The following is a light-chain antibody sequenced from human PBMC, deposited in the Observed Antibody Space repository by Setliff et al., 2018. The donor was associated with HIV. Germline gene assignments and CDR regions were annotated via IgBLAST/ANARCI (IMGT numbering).Light chain of an antibody. V-gene: IGLV2-11*01. Sequence: QSALAQPRSVSGSPGQSVTISCTGTSSDVGGHDSVSWYQQHAGEAPKVLIFDVTQRPSGVPHRFSGSKSGNTASLTISGLQADDEAEYYCCSYAGTYTSLFVFGTGTKVTVL. CDR1: SSDVGGHDS. J-gene: IGLJ1*01. CDR2: DVT. CDR3: CSYAGTYTSLFV.